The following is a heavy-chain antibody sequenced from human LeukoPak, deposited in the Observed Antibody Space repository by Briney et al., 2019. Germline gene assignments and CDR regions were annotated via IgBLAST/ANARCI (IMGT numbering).Heavy chain of an antibody. CDR3: ARDQPRQGFWSGYYYMDV. V-gene: IGHV3-7*01. CDR1: GFTFSSYW. Sequence: RTGGSLRLSCAASGFTFSSYWMSWVRQAPGKGLEWVANINQDGSEKYYVDSVKGRFTISRDNAKNSLYLQMNSLRAEDAAVYYCARDQPRQGFWSGYYYMDVWGKGTTVTVSS. D-gene: IGHD3-3*01. CDR2: INQDGSEK. J-gene: IGHJ6*03.